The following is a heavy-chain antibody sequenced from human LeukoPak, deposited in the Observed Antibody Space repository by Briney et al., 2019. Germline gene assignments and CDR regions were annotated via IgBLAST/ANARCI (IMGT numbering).Heavy chain of an antibody. CDR1: GITLSSCG. J-gene: IGHJ6*02. CDR2: ISDSGGRT. CDR3: AKDPAPGYISSGYYYGMDV. Sequence: PGGSLRLSCAVSGITLSSCGMSWVRQAPGKGLEWVAGISDSGGRTKYADSVKGRFTISRDNSKNTLYLQMNSLRAEDTAVYYCAKDPAPGYISSGYYYGMDVWGQGTTVTVSS. V-gene: IGHV3-23*01. D-gene: IGHD6-13*01.